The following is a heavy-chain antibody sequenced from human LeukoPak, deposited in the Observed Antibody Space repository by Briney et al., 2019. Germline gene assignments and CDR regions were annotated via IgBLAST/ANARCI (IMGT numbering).Heavy chain of an antibody. CDR3: ARAVNHITAPGAHWFDP. CDR2: IYHSGST. D-gene: IGHD1-14*01. J-gene: IGHJ5*02. V-gene: IGHV4-30-2*01. Sequence: PSQTLSLTCAVSGGSISSGGYSWSWIRQPPGKGLEWIGYIYHSGSTYYNPSLKSRVTISVDRSKNQFSLKLSSVTAADTAVYYCARAVNHITAPGAHWFDPWGQGTLVTVSS. CDR1: GGSISSGGYS.